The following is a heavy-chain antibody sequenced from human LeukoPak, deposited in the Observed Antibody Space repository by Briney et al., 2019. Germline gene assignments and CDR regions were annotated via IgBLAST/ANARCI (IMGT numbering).Heavy chain of an antibody. CDR2: IDARSTTI. Sequence: GGSLRLSCAASGFTFSNYEMNWVRQAPGKGLEWVSYIDARSTTIHYADSVKGRFTTSRDNAKNSLHLQMNRLGAEDTAVYYCARGRGSLGSYYSFDHWGQGTQTTVSS. CDR3: ARGRGSLGSYYSFDH. V-gene: IGHV3-48*03. D-gene: IGHD3-10*01. CDR1: GFTFSNYE. J-gene: IGHJ4*02.